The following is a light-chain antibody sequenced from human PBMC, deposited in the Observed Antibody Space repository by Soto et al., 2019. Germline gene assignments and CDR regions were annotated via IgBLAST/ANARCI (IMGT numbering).Light chain of an antibody. CDR3: TSYTSSSTLDV. J-gene: IGLJ1*01. V-gene: IGLV2-14*01. Sequence: QSALTQPASVSGSRGQSMTISCTGTSSDVGGYNYVSWYQQHPGKAPKLMIYEVSNRPLGVSNRFSGSKSGNTASLTISGLQAEDEADYYCTSYTSSSTLDVFGTGTKVTVL. CDR2: EVS. CDR1: SSDVGGYNY.